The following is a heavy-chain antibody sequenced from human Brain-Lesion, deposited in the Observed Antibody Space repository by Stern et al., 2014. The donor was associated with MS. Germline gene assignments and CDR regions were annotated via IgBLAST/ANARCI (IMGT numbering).Heavy chain of an antibody. CDR1: GYIFTGYY. J-gene: IGHJ6*02. Sequence: QVQLVQSGAEVKKPGASVKVSCKTSGYIFTGYYIHWVRQAPGQGLAWMAWINPNTGGTKYAQKFQGRVTMSRDTYISTAYVELSSLTSDDTAVYYCARDQRGITIFGVVTDYYYLGMDVWGQGTTVTVSS. CDR3: ARDQRGITIFGVVTDYYYLGMDV. D-gene: IGHD3-3*01. V-gene: IGHV1-2*02. CDR2: INPNTGGT.